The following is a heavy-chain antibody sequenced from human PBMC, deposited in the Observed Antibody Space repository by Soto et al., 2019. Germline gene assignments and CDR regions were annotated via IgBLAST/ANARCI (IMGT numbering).Heavy chain of an antibody. D-gene: IGHD2-2*01. CDR2: ISGSGGST. J-gene: IGHJ6*03. CDR3: AKVSSCSSTSCLPSYYYYYMDV. V-gene: IGHV3-23*01. CDR1: GFTFSSYA. Sequence: EVQLLESGGGLVQPGGSLRLSCAASGFTFSSYAMSWVRQAPGKGLEWVSAISGSGGSTYYADSVKGRFTISRDNSKNTLYLQMNSLRAEDTAVYYCAKVSSCSSTSCLPSYYYYYMDVWGKGTTVTVSS.